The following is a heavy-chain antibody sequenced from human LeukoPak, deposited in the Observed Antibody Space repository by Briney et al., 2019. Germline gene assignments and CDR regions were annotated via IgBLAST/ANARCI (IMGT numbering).Heavy chain of an antibody. V-gene: IGHV4-59*01. CDR2: IYYSGST. D-gene: IGHD4-17*01. J-gene: IGHJ4*02. Sequence: PSETLSLTCTVSGGSISSYYWSWIRQPPGKGLEWIGYIYYSGSTNYNPSLKSRVTISVDTSTNQFSLKLSSVTAADTAVYYCARSRTTVTLLPFLDWGQGTLVTVSS. CDR3: ARSRTTVTLLPFLD. CDR1: GGSISSYY.